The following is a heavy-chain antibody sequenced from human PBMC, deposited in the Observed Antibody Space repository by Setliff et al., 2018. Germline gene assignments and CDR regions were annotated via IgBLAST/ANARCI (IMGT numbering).Heavy chain of an antibody. J-gene: IGHJ4*02. CDR3: ARESATIGEFPLYYFDK. V-gene: IGHV4-61*09. D-gene: IGHD3-10*01. CDR1: GGSISSGGFY. Sequence: SETLSLTCSVSGGSISSGGFYWSWIRQSAGRGLEWIGHFHTGGATDYNLSLKSRVAISLGSSKNQFSLRLSSVTAADAAVYFCARESATIGEFPLYYFDKWGQGIPVTVSS. CDR2: FHTGGAT.